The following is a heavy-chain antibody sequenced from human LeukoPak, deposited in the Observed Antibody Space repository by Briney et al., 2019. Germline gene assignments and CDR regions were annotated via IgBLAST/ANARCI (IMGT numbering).Heavy chain of an antibody. Sequence: LSLTCPVSGGSISSSSYYWGWIRQAPGKGLEWVSYISSSGSTIYYADSVKGLFTISRDNAKNSLYLQMNSLRAEDTAVYYCARVTDDSGYDLTYYYYYYMDVWGKGTTVTVSS. J-gene: IGHJ6*03. CDR1: GGSISSSSYY. V-gene: IGHV3-11*04. CDR3: ARVTDDSGYDLTYYYYYYMDV. CDR2: ISSSGSTI. D-gene: IGHD5-12*01.